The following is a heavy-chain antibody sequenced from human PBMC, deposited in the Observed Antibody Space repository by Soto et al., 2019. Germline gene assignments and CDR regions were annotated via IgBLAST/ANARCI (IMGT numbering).Heavy chain of an antibody. D-gene: IGHD3-22*01. J-gene: IGHJ5*02. CDR2: TRNKANTYTT. CDR1: GFILSDHY. V-gene: IGHV3-72*01. CDR3: ARAFYEIRSYWFDT. Sequence: EVQLVESGGGLIQPGGSLRLSCAASGFILSDHYMDWVRQAPGKGLEWVGRTRNKANTYTTEYAASVKGRFTISRDESKNSLYLQMNSLKTEDTAVYFCARAFYEIRSYWFDTWGQGTLVTVSS.